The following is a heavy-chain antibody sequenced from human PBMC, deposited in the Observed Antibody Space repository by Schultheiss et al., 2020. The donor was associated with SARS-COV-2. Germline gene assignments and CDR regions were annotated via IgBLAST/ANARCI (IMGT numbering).Heavy chain of an antibody. CDR3: AKRLGYSSGWCMDV. J-gene: IGHJ6*02. D-gene: IGHD6-19*01. CDR2: ISSSSSYI. CDR1: GFTFSSYS. V-gene: IGHV3-21*05. Sequence: GGSLRLSCAASGFTFSSYSMNWVRQAPGKGLEWVSYISSSSSYIFYADSVKGRFTIYRDNAKNSLYLQMNSLRAEDTALYYCAKRLGYSSGWCMDVWGQGTTVTVSS.